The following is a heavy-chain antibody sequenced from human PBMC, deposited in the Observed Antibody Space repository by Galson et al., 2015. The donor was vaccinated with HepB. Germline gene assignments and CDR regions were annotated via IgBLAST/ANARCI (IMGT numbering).Heavy chain of an antibody. V-gene: IGHV3-33*01. D-gene: IGHD1-1*01. CDR1: GFTFSNYG. CDR3: ARGYKASDFDY. CDR2: IWYDGSDK. J-gene: IGHJ4*02. Sequence: SLRLSCAASGFTFSNYGMHWVRQAPGKGLEWVALIWYDGSDKYYADSVKGRFTISRDNSKNTLYLHLNSLRAEDTAVYYCARGYKASDFDYWGQGTLVTVSS.